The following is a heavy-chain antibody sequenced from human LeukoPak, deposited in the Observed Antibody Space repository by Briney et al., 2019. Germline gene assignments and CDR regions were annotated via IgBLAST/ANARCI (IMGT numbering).Heavy chain of an antibody. CDR2: INYSGST. Sequence: SETLSLTCTVSGGSISSSSYYWGWIRQPPGTGLEWIGSINYSGSTYYNASLKSRVTISVDTSKNQFSLKLRSVTAADTAVYYCARHDSSGPYNAFDIWGQGTMVTVSS. CDR3: ARHDSSGPYNAFDI. J-gene: IGHJ3*02. V-gene: IGHV4-39*01. D-gene: IGHD3-22*01. CDR1: GGSISSSSYY.